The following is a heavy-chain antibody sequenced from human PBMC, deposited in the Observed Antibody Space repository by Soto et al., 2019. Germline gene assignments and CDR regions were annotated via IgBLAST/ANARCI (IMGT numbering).Heavy chain of an antibody. J-gene: IGHJ4*02. Sequence: QLQLQESGPGLVKPSETLSLTCTVSGGSISSSSYYWGWIRQPPGKGLEWIGSIYYSGSTYYNPSLKSRVTISVDTSKNQFSLKLSSVTAADTAVYYCARLFSRGDALDYWGQGTLVTVSS. D-gene: IGHD2-2*01. CDR2: IYYSGST. V-gene: IGHV4-39*01. CDR3: ARLFSRGDALDY. CDR1: GGSISSSSYY.